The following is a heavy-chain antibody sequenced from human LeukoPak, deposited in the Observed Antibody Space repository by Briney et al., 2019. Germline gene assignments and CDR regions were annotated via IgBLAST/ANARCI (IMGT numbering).Heavy chain of an antibody. J-gene: IGHJ6*02. CDR2: ISWNSGSI. D-gene: IGHD3-22*01. CDR3: AKGLYDSSGYLYYYGMDV. CDR1: GFTFDDYA. V-gene: IGHV3-9*01. Sequence: GGSLRLSCAASGFTFDDYAMHWVRQAPGKGLEWVSGISWNSGSIGYADSVKGRFTISRDNAKNSLYLQMNGLRAEDTALYYCAKGLYDSSGYLYYYGMDVWGQGTTVTVSS.